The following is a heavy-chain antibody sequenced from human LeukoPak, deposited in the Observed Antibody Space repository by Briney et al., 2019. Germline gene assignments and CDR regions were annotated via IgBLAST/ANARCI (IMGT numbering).Heavy chain of an antibody. CDR2: TYHSGST. Sequence: SETLSLTCAVSGGSISSGGYSWSWIRQPPGKGLEWIGYTYHSGSTYYNPSLKSRVTISVDRSKNQFSLKLSSVTAADTAVYYCARAYYYDSSGQFDYWGQGTLVTVSS. CDR1: GGSISSGGYS. J-gene: IGHJ4*02. CDR3: ARAYYYDSSGQFDY. V-gene: IGHV4-30-2*01. D-gene: IGHD3-22*01.